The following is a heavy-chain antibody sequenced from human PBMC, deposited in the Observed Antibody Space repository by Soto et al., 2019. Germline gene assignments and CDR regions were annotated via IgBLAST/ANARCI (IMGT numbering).Heavy chain of an antibody. Sequence: SQTLSLTCAISGDSVSSGSAAWNWIRQSPSRGLEWLGRTYYRSKWSTDYAVSVKSRIIINPDTSKNQFSLQLNSVTPEDTAVYYCTRALSGSYDSWGQGTLVTVS. CDR2: TYYRSKWST. J-gene: IGHJ5*01. CDR3: TRALSGSYDS. V-gene: IGHV6-1*01. D-gene: IGHD1-26*01. CDR1: GDSVSSGSAA.